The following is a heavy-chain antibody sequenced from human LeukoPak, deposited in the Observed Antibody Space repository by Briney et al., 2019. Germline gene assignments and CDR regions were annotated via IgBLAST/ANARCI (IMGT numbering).Heavy chain of an antibody. CDR1: GGSISSSSYY. CDR2: IYYSGST. CDR3: ARHPMIVLFTKRLGPYYFNY. V-gene: IGHV4-39*01. J-gene: IGHJ4*02. D-gene: IGHD3-22*01. Sequence: SETLSLTCTVSGGSISSSSYYWGWIRQPPGKGLEWIGSIYYSGSTYYNPSLKSRVTISVDTSKNQFSLKLSSVTAADTAVYYCARHPMIVLFTKRLGPYYFNYWGQGTLVTVSS.